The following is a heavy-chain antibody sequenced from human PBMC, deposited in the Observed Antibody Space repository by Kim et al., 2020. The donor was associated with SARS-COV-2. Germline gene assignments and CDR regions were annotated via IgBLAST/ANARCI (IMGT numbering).Heavy chain of an antibody. CDR2: ISYDGSNK. J-gene: IGHJ2*01. Sequence: GGSLRLSCAASGFTFSNFGMHWVRQAPGKGLEWLTSISYDGSNKYYADSVKGRFTISRDNSKSTLYLQMNSLKSEDTAVFYCARRRDSNFDLWGRGTLVIVSS. V-gene: IGHV3-30*03. CDR1: GFTFSNFG. CDR3: ARRRDSNFDL.